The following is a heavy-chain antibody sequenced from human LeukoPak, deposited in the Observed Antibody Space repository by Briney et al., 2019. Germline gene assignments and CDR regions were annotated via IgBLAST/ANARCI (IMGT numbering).Heavy chain of an antibody. CDR1: GGSISSYY. Sequence: SETLSLTCTVSGGSISSYYWSWIRQPPGKGLEWIGYIYYSGSTNYNPSLESRVTISVDTSKNQFSLKLSSVTAADTAVYYCAGAYYYDSSGYYRFDYWGQGALVTVSS. CDR2: IYYSGST. J-gene: IGHJ4*02. V-gene: IGHV4-59*08. CDR3: AGAYYYDSSGYYRFDY. D-gene: IGHD3-22*01.